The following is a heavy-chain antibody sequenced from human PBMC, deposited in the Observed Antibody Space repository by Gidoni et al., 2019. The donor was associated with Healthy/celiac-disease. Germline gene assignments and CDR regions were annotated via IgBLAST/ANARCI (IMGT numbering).Heavy chain of an antibody. V-gene: IGHV6-1*01. CDR2: TYYRSKWEN. D-gene: IGHD1-26*01. Sequence: QVQLQQSGPGLVKPSQTLSLTCAISGDSVSSNSAAWNWIRQSPSRGLEGLGRTYYRSKWENDYAVSVKSRITIHPDTSKNQFSLQLNSVTPEDTAVYYCARIRGGSNPDNYYYYGMDVWGQGTTVTVSS. J-gene: IGHJ6*02. CDR1: GDSVSSNSAA. CDR3: ARIRGGSNPDNYYYYGMDV.